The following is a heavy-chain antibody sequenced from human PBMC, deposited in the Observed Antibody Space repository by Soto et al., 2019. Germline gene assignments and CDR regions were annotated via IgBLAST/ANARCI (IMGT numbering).Heavy chain of an antibody. V-gene: IGHV2-5*01. CDR2: AYE. CDR1: GFSLTTSGMT. CDR3: TLRHDSSMGPIY. D-gene: IGHD2-2*01. J-gene: IGHJ4*02. Sequence: SGPTLVNPTQTLTLTCTVSGFSLTTSGMTLGGIRQPPGKAPKWLALAYEYSPSLQTRLTFTKDTSKNQVVLTLTNVDPGDTATYYCTLRHDSSMGPIYWGQGIQVTVSA.